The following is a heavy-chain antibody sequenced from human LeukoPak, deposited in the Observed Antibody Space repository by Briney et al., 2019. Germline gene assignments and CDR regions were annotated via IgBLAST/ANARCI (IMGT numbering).Heavy chain of an antibody. J-gene: IGHJ4*02. CDR2: FYRGDSDT. Sequence: GGSLKISCRGSGYSFTSYWIGWVRQMPGKGLEGMGTFYRGDSDTIYSPSFQGQVTISADKSITTAYLQWSSLKASDTAMYYCARHNYDILTGSFDYWGRGTRVTVTS. D-gene: IGHD3-9*01. V-gene: IGHV5-51*01. CDR3: ARHNYDILTGSFDY. CDR1: GYSFTSYW.